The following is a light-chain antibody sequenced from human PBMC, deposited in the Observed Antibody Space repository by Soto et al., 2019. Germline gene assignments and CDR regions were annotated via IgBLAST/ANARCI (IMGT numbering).Light chain of an antibody. CDR3: QAWDSSPAV. CDR2: QDS. Sequence: SYELTQPPSVSVSPGQTASITCSGETLGDKYACWSQQKPGQSPVLVIYQDSKRPPGIPERFSGSNSGNKATLTISGTQAMDEADYYCQAWDSSPAVFGGGTKLTVL. V-gene: IGLV3-1*01. CDR1: TLGDKY. J-gene: IGLJ2*01.